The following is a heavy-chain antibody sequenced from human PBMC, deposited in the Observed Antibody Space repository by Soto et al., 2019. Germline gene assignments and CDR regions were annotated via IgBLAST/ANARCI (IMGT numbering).Heavy chain of an antibody. J-gene: IGHJ6*01. CDR1: VGSFSGYY. D-gene: IGHD6-13*01. Sequence: SSETLSLTCAFYVGSFSGYYWSWIRQPPGKGLEWIGEINHSGSTNYNPSLKSRVTISVDTSKNQFSLKLSSVTAADTAVYYCARSWSSYYYYGMDVWGQGTTGTVSS. V-gene: IGHV4-34*01. CDR3: ARSWSSYYYYGMDV. CDR2: INHSGST.